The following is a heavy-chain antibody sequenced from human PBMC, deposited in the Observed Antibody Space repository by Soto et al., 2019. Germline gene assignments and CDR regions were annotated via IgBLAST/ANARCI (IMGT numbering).Heavy chain of an antibody. CDR3: ARDDNGDNSRAFDP. D-gene: IGHD4-17*01. V-gene: IGHV4-4*07. CDR1: CGSISNYY. J-gene: IGHJ5*02. CDR2: IYTSGDT. Sequence: SETLSLTCTVSCGSISNYYWSWIRQPAGKGLEWIGRIYTSGDTNYNPSLKGRVTMSVDMSKNQFSLKLSSVAAADTAVYYCARDDNGDNSRAFDPWGQGTLVTVSS.